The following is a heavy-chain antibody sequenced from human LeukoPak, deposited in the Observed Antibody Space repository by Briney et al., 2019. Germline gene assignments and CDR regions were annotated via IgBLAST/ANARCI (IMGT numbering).Heavy chain of an antibody. CDR1: GFTFSSYS. V-gene: IGHV3-21*01. CDR2: ISSSSSYI. CDR3: ARATRPTTVTTRGAFDI. J-gene: IGHJ3*02. D-gene: IGHD4-17*01. Sequence: PGGSLRLSCAASGFTFSSYSMNWVRQAPGKGLEWVSSISSSSSYIYYADSVKGRFTISRDNAKNSLYLQMNSLRAEDTAVYYCARATRPTTVTTRGAFDIWGQGTMVTVSS.